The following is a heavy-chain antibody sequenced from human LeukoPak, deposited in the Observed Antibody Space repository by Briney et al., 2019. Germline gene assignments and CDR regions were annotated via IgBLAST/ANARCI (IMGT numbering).Heavy chain of an antibody. CDR2: ISGSGGST. J-gene: IGHJ4*02. CDR1: GFTFSSYG. Sequence: GGSLRLSCAASGFTFSSYGMSWVRQAPGKGLEWVSAISGSGGSTYYADSVKGRFTISRDNSKNTLYLQMNSLRAEDTAVYYCAKSKRIVVVITTPLDYWGQGTLVTVSS. CDR3: AKSKRIVVVITTPLDY. V-gene: IGHV3-23*01. D-gene: IGHD3-22*01.